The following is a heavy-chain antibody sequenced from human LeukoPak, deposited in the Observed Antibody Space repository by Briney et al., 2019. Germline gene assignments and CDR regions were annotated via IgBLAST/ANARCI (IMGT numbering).Heavy chain of an antibody. D-gene: IGHD2-2*01. CDR1: GYTFTSYG. CDR3: ARDIVVVPAAIRYPLWGGDAFDI. V-gene: IGHV1-18*01. J-gene: IGHJ3*02. CDR2: ISAYNGNT. Sequence: ASVKVSCKASGYTFTSYGISWVRQAPGQGLEWMGWISAYNGNTNYAQKLQGRVTMTTDTSTSTAYMELRSLRSDDTAVYYCARDIVVVPAAIRYPLWGGDAFDIWGQGTMVTVSS.